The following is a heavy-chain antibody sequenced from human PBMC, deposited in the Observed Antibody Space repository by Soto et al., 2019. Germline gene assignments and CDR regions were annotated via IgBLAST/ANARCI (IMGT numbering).Heavy chain of an antibody. Sequence: GGSLRLSCAASGFTFSSYAMHWVRQAPGKGLEWVAVISYDGSNKYYADSVKGRFTISRDNSKNTLYLQMNSLSAEGTAVYYCARAIANWGSVNWFDPWGQGTLVTVSS. D-gene: IGHD7-27*01. CDR1: GFTFSSYA. CDR2: ISYDGSNK. V-gene: IGHV3-30-3*01. J-gene: IGHJ5*02. CDR3: ARAIANWGSVNWFDP.